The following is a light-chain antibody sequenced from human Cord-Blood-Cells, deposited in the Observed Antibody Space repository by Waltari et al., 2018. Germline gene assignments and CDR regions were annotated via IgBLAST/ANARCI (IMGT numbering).Light chain of an antibody. V-gene: IGKV3-11*01. Sequence: EIVLTQSPATLSLSPGERATLSCRASQSVSSYLAWYQQKPGQAPRLLIYDASNGATGIPARFSGSVSGTDVLLTISSLEHEDVAVYNWQQRSNWPTFGGGTKGEIK. CDR3: QQRSNWPT. CDR2: DAS. CDR1: QSVSSY. J-gene: IGKJ4*01.